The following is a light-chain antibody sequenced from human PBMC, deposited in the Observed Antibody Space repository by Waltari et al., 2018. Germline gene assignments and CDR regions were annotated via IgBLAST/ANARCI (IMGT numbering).Light chain of an antibody. CDR2: KAS. Sequence: DIQMTQFPSTLSASVGDTVTITCRASQSIRSWLAWYQQKPGKAPKLLIYKASYLQSGVPSRFSGRGSGTEFTLTIDSLQPDDFATYHCQQYNSYSCGFGPGTTVDLK. V-gene: IGKV1-5*03. CDR3: QQYNSYSCG. CDR1: QSIRSW. J-gene: IGKJ3*01.